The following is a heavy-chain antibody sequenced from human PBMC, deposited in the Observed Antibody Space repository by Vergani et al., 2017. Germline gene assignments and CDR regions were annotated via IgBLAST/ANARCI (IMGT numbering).Heavy chain of an antibody. D-gene: IGHD5-18*01. Sequence: QVQLQESGPGLVKPSETLSLTCTVSGGSISSYYWSWIRQPPGKGLEWIGYIYYSGSTNYNTSRKSRVTISVDTSKNQFSLKLSSVTAADTAVYYCASVRGYFAYFDYWCQGTLVTVSS. CDR3: ASVRGYFAYFDY. CDR1: GGSISSYY. CDR2: IYYSGST. J-gene: IGHJ4*02. V-gene: IGHV4-59*01.